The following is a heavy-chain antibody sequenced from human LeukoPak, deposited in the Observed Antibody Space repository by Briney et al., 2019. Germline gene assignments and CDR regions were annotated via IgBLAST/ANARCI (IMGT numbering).Heavy chain of an antibody. V-gene: IGHV1-69*05. J-gene: IGHJ4*02. CDR2: IIPIFGTA. Sequence: GASVKVSCKASGGTFSSYAISWVRQAPGRGLEWMGRIIPIFGTANYAQKFQGRVTITTDESTSTAYMELSSLRSEDTAVYYCARASGYSYGPQGSYYFDYWGQGTLVTVSS. CDR1: GGTFSSYA. D-gene: IGHD5-18*01. CDR3: ARASGYSYGPQGSYYFDY.